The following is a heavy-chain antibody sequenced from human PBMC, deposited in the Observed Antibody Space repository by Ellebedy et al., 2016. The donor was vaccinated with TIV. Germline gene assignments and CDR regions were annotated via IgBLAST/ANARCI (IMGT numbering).Heavy chain of an antibody. CDR1: GGSIRSGTYY. Sequence: MPSETLSLTCTVSGGSIRSGTYYWSWIRQHPGKGLEWIGYIYKSGSTYYNPSLKSRVTISVDTSKNQFSLKLGSVTAADTAVYYCARDRGDYYDSSGSYRAYYFDYWGQGTLVTVSS. V-gene: IGHV4-31*03. D-gene: IGHD3-22*01. J-gene: IGHJ4*02. CDR2: IYKSGST. CDR3: ARDRGDYYDSSGSYRAYYFDY.